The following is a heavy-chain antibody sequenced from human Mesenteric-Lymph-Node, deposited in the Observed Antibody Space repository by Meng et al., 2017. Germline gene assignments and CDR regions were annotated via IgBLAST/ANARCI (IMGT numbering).Heavy chain of an antibody. Sequence: QAQMVQSGGEAKKPGGSVKVSCRASGYTFTNYGITWVRQAPGQGLEWMGWINAYNGDTNYAQTLQGRVTMTTDTSTSTAYMELRSLRSDDTAVYYCARVEVGITSGDYWGQGTLVTVSS. CDR1: GYTFTNYG. CDR3: ARVEVGITSGDY. CDR2: INAYNGDT. D-gene: IGHD1-26*01. J-gene: IGHJ4*02. V-gene: IGHV1-18*01.